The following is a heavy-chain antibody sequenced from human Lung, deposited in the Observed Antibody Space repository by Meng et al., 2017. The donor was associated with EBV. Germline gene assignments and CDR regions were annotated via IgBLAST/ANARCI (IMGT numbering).Heavy chain of an antibody. D-gene: IGHD3-10*01. J-gene: IGHJ4*02. Sequence: QVPLLQFGAEVKKPGASVRVSCEASGYTFASYGISWLRQAPGQGLEWMGWFVNNVDTYSAQKFRGRVTMTTDTHTSTAFMELRSLRSDDTAVYYCARGTPGRSYSDYWGQGTLVTVSS. V-gene: IGHV1-18*01. CDR2: FVNNVDT. CDR1: GYTFASYG. CDR3: ARGTPGRSYSDY.